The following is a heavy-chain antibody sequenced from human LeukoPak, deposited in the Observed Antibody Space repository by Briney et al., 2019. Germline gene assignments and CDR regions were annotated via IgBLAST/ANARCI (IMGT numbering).Heavy chain of an antibody. CDR2: IYYTRST. Sequence: SETLSLTCTVSGGSISSSSYYWGWIRQPPGKGLVWIGSIYYTRSTYYNPSLKSRVTISVDTSKNQFSLKLTSVTAADTAVYYCARGVTMIVVVIHDWYFDLWGRGTLVTVSS. CDR3: ARGVTMIVVVIHDWYFDL. V-gene: IGHV4-39*01. D-gene: IGHD3-22*01. J-gene: IGHJ2*01. CDR1: GGSISSSSYY.